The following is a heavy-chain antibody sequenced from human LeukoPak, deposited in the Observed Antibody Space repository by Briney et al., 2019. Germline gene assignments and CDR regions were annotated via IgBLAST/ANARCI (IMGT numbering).Heavy chain of an antibody. CDR1: GGSISSSSYY. D-gene: IGHD1-1*01. CDR3: AREREGWKSFSTRGGQGDAFDI. CDR2: IYYSGST. J-gene: IGHJ3*02. V-gene: IGHV4-39*07. Sequence: SETLSLTCTVAGGSISSSSYYWGCIRQPPGKGLECIGSIYYSGSTYYNPSLKSRVTISVDTYKNQFSLKLSSVTAADTAVYYCAREREGWKSFSTRGGQGDAFDIWGQGTMVTVSS.